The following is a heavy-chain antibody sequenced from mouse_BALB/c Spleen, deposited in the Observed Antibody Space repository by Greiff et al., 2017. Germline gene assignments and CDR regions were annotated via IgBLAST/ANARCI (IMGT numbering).Heavy chain of an antibody. Sequence: VQLQQSGAELVKTGASVKLSCTASGFNIKDTYMHWVKQRPEQGLEWIGRIDPANGNTKYDPKFQGKATITADTSSNTAYLQLSSLTSEDTAVYYCAKVRRNYAMDYWGQGTSVTVSS. CDR2: IDPANGNT. CDR1: GFNIKDTY. J-gene: IGHJ4*01. CDR3: AKVRRNYAMDY. V-gene: IGHV14-3*02. D-gene: IGHD2-14*01.